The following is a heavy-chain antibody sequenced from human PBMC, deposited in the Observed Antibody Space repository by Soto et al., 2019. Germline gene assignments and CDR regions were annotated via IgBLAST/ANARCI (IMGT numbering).Heavy chain of an antibody. CDR2: IFSNDEK. V-gene: IGHV2-26*01. Sequence: QVTLKESGPVLVKPTETLTLTCTVSGFSLSNARMGVSWIRQPPGKALEWLAHIFSNDEKSYSTSLKSRLTISKDTSKSQVVLTMTNMDPVDTATYYCARIPRGDFWSGYYPSPHFDYWGQGTLVTVSS. J-gene: IGHJ4*02. CDR1: GFSLSNARMG. CDR3: ARIPRGDFWSGYYPSPHFDY. D-gene: IGHD3-3*01.